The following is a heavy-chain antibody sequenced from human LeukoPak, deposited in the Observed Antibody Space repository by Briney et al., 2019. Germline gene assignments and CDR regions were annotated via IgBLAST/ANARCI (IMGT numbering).Heavy chain of an antibody. J-gene: IGHJ4*02. Sequence: PGGSVRLSCAASGFTFCYYAMSWVRQAPGKGREGGSALSGSGGNTYYADSVKGRFTSSRDNSTNTLDLQLNSLRAEDTAVFYCARFLEWLLFLAYSGQGPLVSASS. CDR2: LSGSGGNT. CDR1: GFTFCYYA. V-gene: IGHV3-23*01. D-gene: IGHD3-3*01. CDR3: ARFLEWLLFLAY.